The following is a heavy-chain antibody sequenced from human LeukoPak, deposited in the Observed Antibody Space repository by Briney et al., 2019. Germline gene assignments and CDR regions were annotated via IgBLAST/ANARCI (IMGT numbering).Heavy chain of an antibody. CDR3: AREIDYSNFYYYYYGMDV. CDR1: GFTFSSYS. D-gene: IGHD4-11*01. V-gene: IGHV3-21*01. Sequence: PGGSLRLSCAASGFTFSSYSMNWVRQAPGKGLEWVSSISSSSDYIFYADSVKGRFTISRDNAKNSLYLQMNSLRAEDTAVYYCAREIDYSNFYYYYYGMDVWGQGTTVTVSS. CDR2: ISSSSDYI. J-gene: IGHJ6*02.